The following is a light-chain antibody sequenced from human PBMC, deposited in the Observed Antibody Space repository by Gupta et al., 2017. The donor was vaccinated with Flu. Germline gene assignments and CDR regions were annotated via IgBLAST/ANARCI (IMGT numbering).Light chain of an antibody. Sequence: QSVLTQPPSVSPAPGQKVTIPCSGSSPNIGNNYVSWYQQLPGTAPKLLIYENNKRPSGIPDRFSGSKSGTSATLGITGLQTGDEADYYCGTWDSSLSAGRVFGGGTKLTVL. V-gene: IGLV1-51*02. J-gene: IGLJ3*02. CDR1: SPNIGNNY. CDR3: GTWDSSLSAGRV. CDR2: ENN.